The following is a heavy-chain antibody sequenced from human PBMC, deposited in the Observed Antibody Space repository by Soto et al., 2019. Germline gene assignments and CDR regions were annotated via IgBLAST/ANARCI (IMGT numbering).Heavy chain of an antibody. J-gene: IGHJ4*02. CDR3: ASSGSYYPYYFDY. CDR1: GGPISSGGYY. Sequence: QVQLQESGPGLVKPSQTLSLTCTVSGGPISSGGYYWSWIRQHPGKGLEWIGYIYYSGSTYYNPSLKSRVTISVDTSKNQFSLKLSSVTAADTAVYYCASSGSYYPYYFDYWGQGTLVTVSS. V-gene: IGHV4-31*03. CDR2: IYYSGST. D-gene: IGHD3-10*01.